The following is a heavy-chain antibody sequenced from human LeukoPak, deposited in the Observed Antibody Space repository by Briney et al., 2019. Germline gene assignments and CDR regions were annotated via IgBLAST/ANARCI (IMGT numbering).Heavy chain of an antibody. CDR2: IYHSGST. J-gene: IGHJ3*02. CDR1: GGSISSSNW. V-gene: IGHV4-4*02. CDR3: ARHVATPDAFDI. D-gene: IGHD5-12*01. Sequence: SETLSLTCAVSGGSISSSNWWSWVRQPPGKGLEWIGEIYHSGSTNYNPTLKSRVTISVDKSKNQFSLKLSSVTAADTAVYYCARHVATPDAFDIWGQGTMVTVSS.